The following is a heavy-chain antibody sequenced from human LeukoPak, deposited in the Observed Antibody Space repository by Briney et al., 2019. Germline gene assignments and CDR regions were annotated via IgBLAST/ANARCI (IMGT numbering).Heavy chain of an antibody. CDR1: GFSCRSYW. V-gene: IGHV3-7*01. J-gene: IGHJ5*02. Sequence: GGSLTLSRADCGFSCRSYWINWVRQAPGQGLEWVDNIKTDGSVKFYVDSVKGRFTISRDNAKNSVYLQMNSLRVEDTAIYYCGPSPGGQGALVTVSS. CDR3: GPSP. CDR2: IKTDGSVK.